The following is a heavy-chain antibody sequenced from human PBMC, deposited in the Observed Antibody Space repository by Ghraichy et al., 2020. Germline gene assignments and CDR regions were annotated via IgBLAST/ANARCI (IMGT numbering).Heavy chain of an antibody. V-gene: IGHV4-4*02. CDR2: IHHSGNT. CDR3: ARVQEDATYYYGSGIFAVDI. J-gene: IGHJ4*02. CDR1: GGSISSSNW. D-gene: IGHD3-10*01. Sequence: SETLSLTCAVSGGSISSSNWWSWVRQPPGKGLEWIGEIHHSGNTNYSPSLKSRVTISVDKSKNQFSLKVSSVTAADTAVYYCARVQEDATYYYGSGIFAVDIWGQGTQVTVSS.